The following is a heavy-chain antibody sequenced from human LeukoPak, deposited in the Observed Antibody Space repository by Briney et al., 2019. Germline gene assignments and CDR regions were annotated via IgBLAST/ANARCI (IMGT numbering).Heavy chain of an antibody. V-gene: IGHV3-7*01. CDR1: GFTYNTYW. J-gene: IGHJ4*02. CDR2: INQDGGEK. Sequence: GGSLRLSCAASGFTYNTYWMSWVRQAPGKGLEWVANINQDGGEKYYAGSVKGRFTISRDDAKNSLYLQMNSLRADDTAVYYCAKEGSYSSSWFDYWGQGTLVTVSS. CDR3: AKEGSYSSSWFDY. D-gene: IGHD6-13*01.